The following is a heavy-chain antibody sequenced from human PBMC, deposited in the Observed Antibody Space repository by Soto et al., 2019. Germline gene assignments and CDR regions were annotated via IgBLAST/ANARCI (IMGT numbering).Heavy chain of an antibody. CDR1: GYTFTTYY. CDR3: ARSTYDSGGFGGYTYYGMDV. V-gene: IGHV1-46*01. CDR2: INPSGGST. Sequence: ASVKVSCKASGYTFTTYYIHWVRQAPGQGLEWVGIINPSGGSTTYAQKLQGRVTMTRDTSSSTAYMELTSLRSEDTAVYYCARSTYDSGGFGGYTYYGMDVWGRGTTVTVSS. J-gene: IGHJ6*02. D-gene: IGHD3-22*01.